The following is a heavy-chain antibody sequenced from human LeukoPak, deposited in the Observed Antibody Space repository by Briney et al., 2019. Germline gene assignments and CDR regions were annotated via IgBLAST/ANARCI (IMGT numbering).Heavy chain of an antibody. CDR2: LSFDGTTK. D-gene: IGHD4-17*01. J-gene: IGHJ4*02. Sequence: QSGGSLRLSCAASGFTFSSFGMHWVRQAPGKGLEWVAVLSFDGTTKYYTDSVKGRFTISRDNSKNTLYLQMNSLRAEDTAVYYCARDPTTRSNRAQFYSDYWGQGTLVIVSS. CDR1: GFTFSSFG. CDR3: ARDPTTRSNRAQFYSDY. V-gene: IGHV3-30*03.